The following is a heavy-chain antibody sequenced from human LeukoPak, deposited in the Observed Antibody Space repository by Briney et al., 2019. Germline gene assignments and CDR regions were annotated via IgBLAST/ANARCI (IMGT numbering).Heavy chain of an antibody. CDR2: ISSSGSTI. Sequence: PGGSLRLSCAASGFTFSSYEMNWVRQAPGKGLEWVSYISSSGSTIYYADSVKGRFTISRDNAKNSLYLQMNSLRAEDTAVYYCARDSTVVAATNWFDPWGQGTLVTVSS. V-gene: IGHV3-48*03. CDR3: ARDSTVVAATNWFDP. CDR1: GFTFSSYE. D-gene: IGHD2-15*01. J-gene: IGHJ5*02.